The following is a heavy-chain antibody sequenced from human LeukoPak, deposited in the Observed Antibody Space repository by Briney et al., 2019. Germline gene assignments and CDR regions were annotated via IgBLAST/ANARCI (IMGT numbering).Heavy chain of an antibody. J-gene: IGHJ4*02. CDR2: ISSSSYI. CDR3: AARPTSTAVAPSDY. V-gene: IGHV3-21*04. CDR1: GFTFSSYS. D-gene: IGHD6-19*01. Sequence: SGGSLRLSCAASGFTFSSYSMNWVRQAPGKGLEWVSSISSSSYIYYADSVKGRFTISRDNAKNSLYLQMNSLRAEDTATYYCAARPTSTAVAPSDYWGQGTLVTVSS.